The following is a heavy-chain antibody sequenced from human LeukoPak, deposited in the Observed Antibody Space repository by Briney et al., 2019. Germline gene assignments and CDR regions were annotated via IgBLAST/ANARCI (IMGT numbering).Heavy chain of an antibody. CDR1: GFTFEDYA. V-gene: IGHV3-9*01. Sequence: PGGSLRLSCTASGFTFEDYAMHWVRQVAGNGLEWVSHISWNGHRIVYADSVRGLFTISRDTSKNTVYLQVNNLRAEDTAFYYCPRGIHYYDDNGEAFDIWGQGTMVTVSS. CDR2: ISWNGHRI. J-gene: IGHJ3*02. D-gene: IGHD3-22*01. CDR3: PRGIHYYDDNGEAFDI.